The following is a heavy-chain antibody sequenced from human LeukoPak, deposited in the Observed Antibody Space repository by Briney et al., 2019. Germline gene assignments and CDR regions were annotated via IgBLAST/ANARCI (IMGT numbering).Heavy chain of an antibody. CDR3: AGDMGGGYDPGVDAFDI. Sequence: SETLSLTCTVSGGSISSYYWSWIRQPPWKGLEWGGYIYYSGSTNYNPSLKSRVTISLVRCKNQFSLKLSSVTAADTAVYYCAGDMGGGYDPGVDAFDIWGQGTMVSVPS. CDR1: GGSISSYY. J-gene: IGHJ3*02. CDR2: IYYSGST. D-gene: IGHD5-12*01. V-gene: IGHV4-59*01.